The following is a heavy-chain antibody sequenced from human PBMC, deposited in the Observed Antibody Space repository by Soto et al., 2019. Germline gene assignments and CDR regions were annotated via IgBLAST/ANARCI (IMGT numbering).Heavy chain of an antibody. CDR3: ARVNPPHYYDSSGPFDY. V-gene: IGHV3-53*01. J-gene: IGHJ4*02. Sequence: GGSLRLSCAASGFTVSSNYMSWVRQAPGKGLEWVSVIYSGGSTYYADSVKGRFTISRDNSKNTLYLQMNCLRAEDTAVYYCARVNPPHYYDSSGPFDYWGQGTLVTVSS. D-gene: IGHD3-22*01. CDR1: GFTVSSNY. CDR2: IYSGGST.